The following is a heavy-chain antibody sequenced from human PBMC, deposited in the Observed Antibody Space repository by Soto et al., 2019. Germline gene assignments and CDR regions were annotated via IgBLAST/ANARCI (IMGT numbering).Heavy chain of an antibody. CDR2: IYYSGST. CDR1: GGSISSHY. V-gene: IGHV4-59*11. J-gene: IGHJ4*02. Sequence: SETLSLTCTVSGGSISSHYWSWIRQPPGKGLEWIGYIYYSGSTNYNPSLKSRVTISVDTSKNQFSLKLSSVTAADTAVYYCARNKALGDHLDYWGLGTLVTVSS. CDR3: ARNKALGDHLDY. D-gene: IGHD2-21*01.